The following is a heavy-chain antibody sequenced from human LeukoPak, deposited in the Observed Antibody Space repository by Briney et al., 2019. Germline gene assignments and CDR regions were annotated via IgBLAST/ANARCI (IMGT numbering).Heavy chain of an antibody. D-gene: IGHD3-3*01. CDR3: AKYVDYDFWSGSDY. V-gene: IGHV3-23*01. CDR2: ISGSGGST. J-gene: IGHJ4*02. Sequence: GGSLRLSCAASGFTFSSYAMSWVRQAPGKGLEGVSAISGSGGSTYYADSVKGRFTISRDNSKTTLYLQMNSLRAEDTAVYYCAKYVDYDFWSGSDYWGQGTLVTVSS. CDR1: GFTFSSYA.